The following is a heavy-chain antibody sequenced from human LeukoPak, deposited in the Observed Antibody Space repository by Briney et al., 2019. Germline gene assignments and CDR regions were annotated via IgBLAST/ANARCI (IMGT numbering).Heavy chain of an antibody. CDR2: INTHNGDT. J-gene: IGHJ6*03. V-gene: IGHV1-18*01. CDR3: ASDGYRLSGYFYYMDV. Sequence: ASVKVSCKASGYTFASFGITWVRQAPGQGLEWMGWINTHNGDTNYAQKLQGRVTMTTDTSTSTAYMELRSLRSDDTAVYYCASDGYRLSGYFYYMDVWGKGTTVTVSS. D-gene: IGHD2-2*03. CDR1: GYTFASFG.